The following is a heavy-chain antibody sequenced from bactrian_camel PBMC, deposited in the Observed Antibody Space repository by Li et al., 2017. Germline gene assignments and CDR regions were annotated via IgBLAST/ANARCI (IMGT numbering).Heavy chain of an antibody. V-gene: IGHV3S55*01. CDR1: GDDFGRLS. J-gene: IGHJ4*01. CDR3: AANHRYCPLERGDYTY. Sequence: VQLVESGGGSVQAGGSLTLSCKVSGDDFGRLSMAWFRRAPGKEREGVAGIDRDGVTKHADSVKGRFTISQDNALKILYLQLNSLKPEDTARYYCAANHRYCPLERGDYTYRGPGTQVTVS. D-gene: IGHD2*01. CDR2: IDRDGVT.